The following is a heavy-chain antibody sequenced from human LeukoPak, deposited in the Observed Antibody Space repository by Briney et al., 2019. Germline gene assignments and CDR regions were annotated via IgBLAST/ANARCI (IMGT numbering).Heavy chain of an antibody. D-gene: IGHD4-23*01. V-gene: IGHV3-66*01. CDR1: GFTVSSSY. CDR3: ARDTGGNSGKDDAFDI. J-gene: IGHJ3*02. Sequence: GGSLRLSCAASGFTVSSSYMSWVRQAPGKGLEWVSVIYSGGSTYYADSVKGRFTISRDNSKNTLYLQMNSLRAEDTAVYYCARDTGGNSGKDDAFDIWGQGTMVTVSS. CDR2: IYSGGST.